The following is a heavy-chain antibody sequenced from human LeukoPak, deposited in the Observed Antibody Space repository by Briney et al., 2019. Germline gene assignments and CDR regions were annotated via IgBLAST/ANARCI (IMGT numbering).Heavy chain of an antibody. CDR3: ARAYSPSV. CDR2: IYYSGRI. CDR1: GGSISNTSYY. Sequence: SETLSLTCSVSGGSISNTSYYWGWIRQPPGKGLEWIGTIYYSGRIYYKSSLRSRVTISVDTSKNQFSLKLSSVTAADTAVYYCARAYSPSVWGQGTLVTVSS. J-gene: IGHJ4*02. D-gene: IGHD5-18*01. V-gene: IGHV4-39*07.